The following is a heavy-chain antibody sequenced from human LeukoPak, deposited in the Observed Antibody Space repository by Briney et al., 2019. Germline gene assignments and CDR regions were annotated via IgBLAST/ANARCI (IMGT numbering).Heavy chain of an antibody. Sequence: PSETLSLTCTVSGDSISTSNYYWGWIRQSPGKGLEWIGSIYHSEDTYYNPSLKSRVTMSLDASKNQFSLELNSVTPADTAVYYCARGGNYWPQWWFDPWGRGTLVSVSS. D-gene: IGHD1-26*01. J-gene: IGHJ5*02. CDR2: IYHSEDT. V-gene: IGHV4-39*07. CDR1: GDSISTSNYY. CDR3: ARGGNYWPQWWFDP.